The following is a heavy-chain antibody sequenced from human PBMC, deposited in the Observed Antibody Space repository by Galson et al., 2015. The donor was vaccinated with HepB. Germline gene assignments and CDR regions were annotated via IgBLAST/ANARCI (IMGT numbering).Heavy chain of an antibody. CDR1: GFTFSNYW. D-gene: IGHD2-15*01. CDR2: INRDGDDK. Sequence: SLRLSCAASGFTFSNYWMSWVRQAPGKGLEWVANINRDGDDKYYLDSVKGRFTISRDNAKNSLYLQMDSLRAEDTAVYFCASRSNRGMGWCSGGSCRSDVADIWGQGTKVTVSS. CDR3: ASRSNRGMGWCSGGSCRSDVADI. J-gene: IGHJ3*02. V-gene: IGHV3-7*01.